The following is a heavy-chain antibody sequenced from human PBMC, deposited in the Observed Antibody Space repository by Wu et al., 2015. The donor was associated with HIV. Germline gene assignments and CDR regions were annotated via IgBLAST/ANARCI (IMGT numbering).Heavy chain of an antibody. Sequence: QVQLVQSGAEVKXPGASVKVSCKASGYTFTGYYIHWVRQGPGQGLEWMGWINPNSGGTNYVQKFQGRFTMARDTSISTAYMELSSLRSDDTAVYYCARADRTEITYYYETTAWFDPWGQGTLVAVSS. CDR1: GYTFTGYY. J-gene: IGHJ5*02. D-gene: IGHD3-22*01. CDR3: ARADRTEITYYYETTAWFDP. CDR2: INPNSGGT. V-gene: IGHV1-2*02.